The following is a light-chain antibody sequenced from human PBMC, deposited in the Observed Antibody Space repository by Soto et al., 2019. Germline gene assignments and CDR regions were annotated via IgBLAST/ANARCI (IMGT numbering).Light chain of an antibody. CDR1: QSVSSN. J-gene: IGKJ5*01. Sequence: DIVMKQSAATLSVSPWERATLSCSASQSVSSNLAWYQQKPGQAPRLLIYDASNRATGIPARFSGSGSGTDFTLTISSLESEDFAVYYCQQRSDWPPITVGQGTRLEIK. V-gene: IGKV3-11*01. CDR2: DAS. CDR3: QQRSDWPPIT.